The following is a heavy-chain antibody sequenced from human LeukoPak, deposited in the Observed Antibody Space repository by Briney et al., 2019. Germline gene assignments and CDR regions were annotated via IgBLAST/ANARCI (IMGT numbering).Heavy chain of an antibody. Sequence: GGSLRLSCAASGFTFSSYSMNWFRQAPGKGLEWVSSISSSSRFIYYADSVKGRFTISRDNSKNTLYLQMNSLRVEDTAVYHCARDLAWGAFDYWGQGTLVTVSS. J-gene: IGHJ4*02. D-gene: IGHD7-27*01. CDR1: GFTFSSYS. CDR2: ISSSSRFI. V-gene: IGHV3-21*04. CDR3: ARDLAWGAFDY.